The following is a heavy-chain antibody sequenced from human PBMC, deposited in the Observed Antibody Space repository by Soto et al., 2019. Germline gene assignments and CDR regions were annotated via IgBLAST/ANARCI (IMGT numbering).Heavy chain of an antibody. D-gene: IGHD1-26*01. CDR3: AKDQSGSYLDY. J-gene: IGHJ4*02. CDR1: GFTFSSYG. CDR2: ISYDGSNK. Sequence: QVQLVESGGGVVQPGRSLRLSCAASGFTFSSYGMHWVRQAPGKGLEWVAVISYDGSNKYYADSVKGRFTISRDNSKNTLYLQMNSLRAEDTAVYYCAKDQSGSYLDYWGQGTLVTVSS. V-gene: IGHV3-30*18.